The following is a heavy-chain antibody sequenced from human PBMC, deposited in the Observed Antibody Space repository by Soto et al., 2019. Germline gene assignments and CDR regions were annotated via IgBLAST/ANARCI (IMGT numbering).Heavy chain of an antibody. V-gene: IGHV3-74*01. J-gene: IGHJ5*01. D-gene: IGHD1-7*01. CDR3: AGSPGLSRISGTTLGA. Sequence: EVQLVESGGGLVQPGGSLRLSCAASGFTFSSHLMHWVRQAPGKGLVWVSRINGDGSSTSYADSVKVRFTISRDNAKNMLYLQVNSLRADDTAVYSCAGSPGLSRISGTTLGAWGQGTLVTVSS. CDR2: INGDGSST. CDR1: GFTFSSHL.